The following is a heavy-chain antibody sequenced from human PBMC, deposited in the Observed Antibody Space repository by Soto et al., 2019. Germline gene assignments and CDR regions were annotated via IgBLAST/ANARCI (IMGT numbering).Heavy chain of an antibody. CDR2: ISGSGGST. V-gene: IGHV3-23*01. Sequence: PGGSLRLSCAASGFTFSSYAMSWVRQAPGKGLEWVSAISGSGGSTYYADSVKGRFTISRDNSKNTLYLQMNSLRAEDTAVYYCASMTRGYSYGGPYYFDYWGQGTLVTVSS. CDR3: ASMTRGYSYGGPYYFDY. D-gene: IGHD5-18*01. CDR1: GFTFSSYA. J-gene: IGHJ4*02.